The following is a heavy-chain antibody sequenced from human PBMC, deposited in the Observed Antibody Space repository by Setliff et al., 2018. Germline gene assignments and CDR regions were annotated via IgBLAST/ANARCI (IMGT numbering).Heavy chain of an antibody. D-gene: IGHD3-3*01. CDR3: ARDRYYNSWSGTSITAPHDAFDI. Sequence: SVKVSCKASGGTFSSNGISWVRQAPGQGLEWMGGINPIFGTTNYAQKFQGRVTIITDEFTGTVYMEVSSLRSEDTAVYYCARDRYYNSWSGTSITAPHDAFDIWGQGTMVTVSS. CDR1: GGTFSSNG. J-gene: IGHJ3*02. CDR2: INPIFGTT. V-gene: IGHV1-69*05.